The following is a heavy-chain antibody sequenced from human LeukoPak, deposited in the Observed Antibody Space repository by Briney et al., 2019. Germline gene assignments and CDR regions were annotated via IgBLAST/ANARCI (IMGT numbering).Heavy chain of an antibody. J-gene: IGHJ4*02. CDR3: ASLARDY. CDR2: IHNDGST. D-gene: IGHD3-3*02. V-gene: IGHV3-53*01. Sequence: PGGSLRPSCAASGFIVSNTYMTWVRQAPGKGLEWVSVIHNDGSTYYADSVKGRFTISRDNSKNMLFLRMNSLRVEDTAVYFCASLARDYWGQGTLVSVSS. CDR1: GFIVSNTY.